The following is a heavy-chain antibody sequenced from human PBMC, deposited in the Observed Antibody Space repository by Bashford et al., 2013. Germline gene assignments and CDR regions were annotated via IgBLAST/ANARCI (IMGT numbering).Heavy chain of an antibody. J-gene: IGHJ4*02. V-gene: IGHV1-46*03. CDR3: ARVPSQMVTTLSDH. CDR2: VNPSGGST. D-gene: IGHD5-24*01. Sequence: WVRQAPGQGLEWMGIVNPSGGSTSYAQRFQGRVTMTRDTSTSTVYMELSSLRSEDTAVYYCARVPSQMVTTLSDHWGQGTPVTVSS.